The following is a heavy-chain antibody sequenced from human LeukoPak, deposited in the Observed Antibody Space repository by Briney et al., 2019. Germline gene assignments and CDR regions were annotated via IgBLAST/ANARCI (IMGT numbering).Heavy chain of an antibody. CDR2: INPNSGGT. CDR3: ARENGSGSFNWFDP. V-gene: IGHV1-2*02. D-gene: IGHD3-10*01. Sequence: ASVKVSCKASGYTFTGYYMHWVRQAPGQGLEWIGWINPNSGGTNYAQKFQGRVTMTRDTSISTAYMELSRLRSDDTAVYYCARENGSGSFNWFDPWGQGTLVTVSS. J-gene: IGHJ5*02. CDR1: GYTFTGYY.